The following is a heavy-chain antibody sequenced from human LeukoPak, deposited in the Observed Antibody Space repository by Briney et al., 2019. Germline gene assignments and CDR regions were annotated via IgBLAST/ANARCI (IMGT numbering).Heavy chain of an antibody. CDR2: IYHSGST. Sequence: PSETLSLTCTVSGGSISTDGYYWSWVRQPPGKGLEWIGYIYHSGSTYYNASLKSRVTISVDTSKNQFSLKLSSVTAADTAVYYCAREGWCSGGSCYHYYYYYMDVWGKGTTVTVSS. J-gene: IGHJ6*03. V-gene: IGHV4-30-2*05. CDR3: AREGWCSGGSCYHYYYYYMDV. CDR1: GGSISTDGYY. D-gene: IGHD2-15*01.